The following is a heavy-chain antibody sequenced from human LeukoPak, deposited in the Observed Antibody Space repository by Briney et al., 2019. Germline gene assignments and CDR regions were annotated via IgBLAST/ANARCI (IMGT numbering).Heavy chain of an antibody. CDR3: ARDGAVLWFGGGPYYYGMDV. Sequence: ASVKVSCKASGYTFTSYDINWVRQASGQGLEWMGWMNPNCGNTGYAQKFQGRVTMTRNTSISTAYMELSSLRSEDTAVYYCARDGAVLWFGGGPYYYGMDVWGQGTTVTVSS. D-gene: IGHD3-10*01. J-gene: IGHJ6*02. V-gene: IGHV1-8*01. CDR2: MNPNCGNT. CDR1: GYTFTSYD.